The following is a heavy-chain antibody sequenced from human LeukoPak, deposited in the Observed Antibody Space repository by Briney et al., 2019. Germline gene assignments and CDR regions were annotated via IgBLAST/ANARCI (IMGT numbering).Heavy chain of an antibody. CDR3: ARWYYDSSGYQGAWFDP. CDR2: IYYSGST. J-gene: IGHJ5*02. D-gene: IGHD3-22*01. CDR1: GGSISSSSYY. V-gene: IGHV4-39*07. Sequence: SETLSLTCTVSGGSISSSSYYWGWIRQPPGKGLEWIGSIYYSGSTYYNPSLKSRVTISVDTSKNQFSLKLSSVTAADTAVYYCARWYYDSSGYQGAWFDPWGQGTLVTVSS.